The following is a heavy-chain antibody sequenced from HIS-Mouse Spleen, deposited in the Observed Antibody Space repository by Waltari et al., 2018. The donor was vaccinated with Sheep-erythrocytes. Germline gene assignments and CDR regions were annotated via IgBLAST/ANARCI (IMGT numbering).Heavy chain of an antibody. J-gene: IGHJ4*02. CDR2: INPSVGST. V-gene: IGHV1-46*01. CDR1: GYTFTSYY. Sequence: QVQLVQSGAEVKKPGASVKVSCKASGYTFTSYYMHWVRQAPGQGLEWMGIINPSVGSTSYAQRFQCRVTMTRDTSTSTVYMELSSLRSEDTAVYYCARDHSIVVPYYFDYWGQGTLVTVSS. CDR3: ARDHSIVVPYYFDY. D-gene: IGHD3-22*01.